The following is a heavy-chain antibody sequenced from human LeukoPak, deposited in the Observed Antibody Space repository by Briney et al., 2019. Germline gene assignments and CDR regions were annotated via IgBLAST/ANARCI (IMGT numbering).Heavy chain of an antibody. CDR2: TYYSGST. J-gene: IGHJ4*02. CDR3: ARHITDISAAGQFDY. V-gene: IGHV4-39*01. CDR1: GGSISSSSHY. Sequence: SETLSLTCTVSGGSISSSSHYWGWVRHPPGKGLEWIGTTYYSGSTYYNPSLESRVTISVDTSKNQFTLKLSSVTAADTAVYYCARHITDISAAGQFDYWGQGALVTVSS. D-gene: IGHD6-13*01.